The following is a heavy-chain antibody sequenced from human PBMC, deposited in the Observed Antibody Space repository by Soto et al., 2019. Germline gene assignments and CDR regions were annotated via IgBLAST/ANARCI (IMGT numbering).Heavy chain of an antibody. J-gene: IGHJ6*02. Sequence: SETLSLTCTVSGVSISSYYWSWIRQPPGKGLEWIGYIYYSGSTNYNPSLKSRVTISVDTSKMQFSLKLSSVTAADTAVYYCGRSHLIDATYYYYGMDVWGQGTTVTVSS. CDR2: IYYSGST. V-gene: IGHV4-59*01. D-gene: IGHD2-8*01. CDR3: GRSHLIDATYYYYGMDV. CDR1: GVSISSYY.